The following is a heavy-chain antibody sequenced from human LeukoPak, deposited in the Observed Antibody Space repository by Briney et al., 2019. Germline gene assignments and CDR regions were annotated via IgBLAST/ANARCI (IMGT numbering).Heavy chain of an antibody. CDR2: ISGSGSTT. V-gene: IGHV3-48*03. J-gene: IGHJ4*02. CDR3: ARGFCSGGNCHFDY. D-gene: IGHD2-15*01. CDR1: GFTFSYYQ. Sequence: PGGSLRLSCAASGFTFSYYQMDWLRQAPGKGLEWISYISGSGSTTYFADSVKGRFTISRDNAKKSMYLQMNGLRDEDTAVYYCARGFCSGGNCHFDYWGQGTLVTVSS.